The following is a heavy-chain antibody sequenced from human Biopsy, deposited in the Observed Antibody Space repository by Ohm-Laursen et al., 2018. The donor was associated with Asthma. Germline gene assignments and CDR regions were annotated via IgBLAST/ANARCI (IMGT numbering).Heavy chain of an antibody. CDR2: SDHRGNT. Sequence: SETLSLTCCMYGLSSSGYYWTWIRQPPGKGLEWIGESDHRGNTNINPTLKSRVTISKDKSANEFSLKMRSVTAADTAIYYCARGPEWSGLDIWGQGTTVTVSS. V-gene: IGHV4-34*01. J-gene: IGHJ6*02. D-gene: IGHD3-3*01. CDR3: ARGPEWSGLDI. CDR1: GLSSSGYY.